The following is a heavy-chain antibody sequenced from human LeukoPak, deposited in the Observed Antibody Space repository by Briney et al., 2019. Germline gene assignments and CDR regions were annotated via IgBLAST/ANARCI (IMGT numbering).Heavy chain of an antibody. CDR1: GFTFTDHH. CDR2: IGPHSTFT. J-gene: IGHJ4*02. CDR3: VREGEGPLSKDFDY. D-gene: IGHD2/OR15-2a*01. Sequence: ASVKVSCKSSGFTFTDHHIHWVRQAPGQGLEWMGYIGPHSTFTSSPQEFQGRVTMTRDTSMTTAYMELTRLTSDDTAVYYCVREGEGPLSKDFDYWGQGTLVTVSS. V-gene: IGHV1-2*02.